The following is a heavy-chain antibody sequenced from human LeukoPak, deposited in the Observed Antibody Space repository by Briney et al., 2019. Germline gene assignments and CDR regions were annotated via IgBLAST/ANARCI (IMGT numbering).Heavy chain of an antibody. D-gene: IGHD1-26*01. J-gene: IGHJ4*02. CDR1: GYTFTSYG. CDR2: ISAYNGNT. Sequence: ASVKVSCKASGYTFTSYGISWVRQAPGQGPERMGWISAYNGNTNYAQKLQGRVTMTTDTSTSTAYMELRSLRSDDTAVYYCARGYNGSSSSHFGYWGQGTLVTVSS. CDR3: ARGYNGSSSSHFGY. V-gene: IGHV1-18*01.